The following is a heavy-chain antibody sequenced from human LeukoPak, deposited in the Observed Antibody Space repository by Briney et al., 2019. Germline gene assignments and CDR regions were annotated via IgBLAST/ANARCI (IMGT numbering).Heavy chain of an antibody. V-gene: IGHV4-59*01. J-gene: IGHJ6*02. D-gene: IGHD6-13*01. CDR2: IYYTGIT. CDR1: GGSFSGSH. Sequence: SETLSLTCTVSGGSFSGSHWSWVRQPPGKGLEWIGYIYYTGITYYNPSLKSRVTISVDTSKNQFSLKLRSVTAADTAVYYCARDRLTAAGKRYYYYGMDVWGQGTTVAVSS. CDR3: ARDRLTAAGKRYYYYGMDV.